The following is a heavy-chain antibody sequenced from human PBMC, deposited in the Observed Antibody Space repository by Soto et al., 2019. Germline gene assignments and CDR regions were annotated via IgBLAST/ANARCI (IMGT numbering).Heavy chain of an antibody. CDR2: IYYSGST. V-gene: IGHV4-31*03. CDR1: GGSIRSGGYY. D-gene: IGHD5-18*01. Sequence: SETLSLTCTVYGGSIRSGGYYWSWVRQSPRRGLEWIGNIYYSGSTYYNPSLKSRLTISVDTSKNQFSLNLSSVTAADTAVYYCARDSLMATAGTARYYFGLDVWGQGTTVTVSS. J-gene: IGHJ6*02. CDR3: ARDSLMATAGTARYYFGLDV.